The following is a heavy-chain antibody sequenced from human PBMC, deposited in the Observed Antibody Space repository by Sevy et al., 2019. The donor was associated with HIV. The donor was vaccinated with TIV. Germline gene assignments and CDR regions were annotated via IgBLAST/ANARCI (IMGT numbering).Heavy chain of an antibody. CDR2: IYISGST. D-gene: IGHD2-15*01. V-gene: IGHV4-4*07. Sequence: SETLSLTCTVSGGSISDYYWTWIRQPAGKGLEWLGRIYISGSTEYNPSLKSRVSMSLDTSKNTFSLKLTSMTAADTAAYYCARGPQSCNSVSCYSALSWGQGILVTVSS. CDR1: GGSISDYY. CDR3: ARGPQSCNSVSCYSALS. J-gene: IGHJ4*02.